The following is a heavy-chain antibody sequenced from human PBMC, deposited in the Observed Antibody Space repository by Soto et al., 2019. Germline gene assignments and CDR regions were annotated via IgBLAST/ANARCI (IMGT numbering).Heavy chain of an antibody. CDR3: AKRASPANIDNWFDP. CDR1: GFVFKNFA. J-gene: IGHJ5*02. V-gene: IGHV3-23*01. Sequence: QTGGSLRLSCVGSGFVFKNFAINWVRQPPGKGLEWVSVIRGTGLNTYYAASVKGRFNISRDNSKNTVYLQMDSLKVEDTAVYYCAKRASPANIDNWFDPWGPGTQVTVSS. CDR2: IRGTGLNT.